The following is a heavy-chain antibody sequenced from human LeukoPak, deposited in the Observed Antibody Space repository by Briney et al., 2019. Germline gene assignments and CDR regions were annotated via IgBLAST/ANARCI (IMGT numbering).Heavy chain of an antibody. J-gene: IGHJ4*02. CDR2: IYYSGST. V-gene: IGHV4-39*01. Sequence: SETLSLTCTVSGGSISSSSYYWGWIRQPPGKGLEWIGSIYYSGSTYYNPSPKSRVTISVDTSKNQFSLKLSSVTAADTAVYYCARRKESHFDYWGQGTLVTVSS. CDR1: GGSISSSSYY. CDR3: ARRKESHFDY.